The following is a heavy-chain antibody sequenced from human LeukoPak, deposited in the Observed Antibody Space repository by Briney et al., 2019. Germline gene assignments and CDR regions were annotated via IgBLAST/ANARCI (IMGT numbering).Heavy chain of an antibody. CDR1: GGSISSYY. D-gene: IGHD3-3*01. CDR3: AREGGHYDFWSGYSPEAYYFDY. Sequence: SETLSLTCTVSGGSISSYYWSWIRQPPGKGLEWIGCIYYSGSTNYNPSLKSRVTISVDTSKNQFSLKLSSVTAADTAVYYCAREGGHYDFWSGYSPEAYYFDYWGQETLVTVSS. CDR2: IYYSGST. J-gene: IGHJ4*02. V-gene: IGHV4-59*01.